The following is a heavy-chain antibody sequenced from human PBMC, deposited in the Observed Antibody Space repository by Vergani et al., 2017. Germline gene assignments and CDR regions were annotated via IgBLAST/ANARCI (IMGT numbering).Heavy chain of an antibody. V-gene: IGHV1-58*02. Sequence: QMQLVQSGPEVKTPGTSVKVSCKASGFTFTSSAMQWVRQARGQRLEWRGWIVVGSGNTNYAQKFQERVTITRDMSTSTAYMELSSLRSEDTAVYYCAADPNRGIAVAGTGDYYYYGMDVWGQGTTVTVSS. D-gene: IGHD6-19*01. J-gene: IGHJ6*02. CDR1: GFTFTSSA. CDR2: IVVGSGNT. CDR3: AADPNRGIAVAGTGDYYYYGMDV.